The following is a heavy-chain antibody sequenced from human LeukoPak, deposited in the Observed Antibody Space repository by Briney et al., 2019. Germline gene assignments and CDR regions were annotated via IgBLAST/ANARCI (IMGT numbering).Heavy chain of an antibody. D-gene: IGHD1-26*01. V-gene: IGHV1-18*04. CDR2: ISAYNGNT. Sequence: GASVKVSCKASGYTFTSYGITWVRQAPGQGLEWVGWISAYNGNTNYEQKLQGRVTMTRDTSTSTVYMELRSQRSDDTAVYYCARGIDSASPPLGTFEIWGQGIMVTVSS. CDR1: GYTFTSYG. CDR3: ARGIDSASPPLGTFEI. J-gene: IGHJ3*02.